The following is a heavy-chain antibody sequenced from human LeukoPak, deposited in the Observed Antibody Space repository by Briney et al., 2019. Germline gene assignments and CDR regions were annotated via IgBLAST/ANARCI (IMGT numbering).Heavy chain of an antibody. CDR2: ISDSSSYI. Sequence: GGSLRLSCAASGFTFNTYAMNWVRQAPGKGLEWVSSISDSSSYIYYADSVKGRFTISRDNAKNSLYLQMNSLRAEDTAAYYCARYYGSGSPPFDYWGQGTLVTVSS. CDR3: ARYYGSGSPPFDY. CDR1: GFTFNTYA. D-gene: IGHD3-10*01. J-gene: IGHJ4*02. V-gene: IGHV3-21*01.